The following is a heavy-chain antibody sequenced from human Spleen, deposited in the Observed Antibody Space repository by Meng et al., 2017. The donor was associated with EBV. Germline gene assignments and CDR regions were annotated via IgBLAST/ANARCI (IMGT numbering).Heavy chain of an antibody. CDR3: AAGNYF. V-gene: IGHV7-4-1*02. D-gene: IGHD1-1*01. CDR2: INTNTGIP. J-gene: IGHJ4*02. Sequence: QVQLVQSGSELKKPGALVKGSCKASGYSFSNYALNWVRQAPGQGLEWMGWINTNTGIPTYAQDFTGRFVFSVDTSVTTAHLQINNLKPDDTAVYYCAAGNYFWGQGTLVTVSS. CDR1: GYSFSNYA.